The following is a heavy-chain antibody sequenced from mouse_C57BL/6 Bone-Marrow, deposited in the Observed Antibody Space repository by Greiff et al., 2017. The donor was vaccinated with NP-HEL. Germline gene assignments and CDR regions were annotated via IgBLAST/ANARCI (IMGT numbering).Heavy chain of an antibody. CDR1: GYTFTSYW. Sequence: QVQLQQSGAELVRPGSSVKLSCKASGYTFTSYWMHWVKQRPIQGLEWIGNIDPSDSETHYNQKFKDKATLTVDKSSSTAYMQLSSLTSEDSAVYYCARGDLYLYYDYDSFAYWGQGTLVTVSA. J-gene: IGHJ3*01. CDR3: ARGDLYLYYDYDSFAY. CDR2: IDPSDSET. V-gene: IGHV1-52*01. D-gene: IGHD2-4*01.